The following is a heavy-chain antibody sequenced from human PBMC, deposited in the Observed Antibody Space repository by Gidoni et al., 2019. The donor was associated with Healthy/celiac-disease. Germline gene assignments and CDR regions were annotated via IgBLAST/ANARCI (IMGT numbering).Heavy chain of an antibody. Sequence: QVQLQESGPGLVKPSETLSLTCTVSGGSSSSYYWSWIRQPPGKGLEWIGYIYYSGSTNYNPSLKRLVTISVDTSKNQFSLKLRSVTAADTAVYYCAREDNDYDILTGYYFAFDIWGQGTMVTVSS. D-gene: IGHD3-9*01. CDR3: AREDNDYDILTGYYFAFDI. CDR2: IYYSGST. CDR1: GGSSSSYY. J-gene: IGHJ3*02. V-gene: IGHV4-59*01.